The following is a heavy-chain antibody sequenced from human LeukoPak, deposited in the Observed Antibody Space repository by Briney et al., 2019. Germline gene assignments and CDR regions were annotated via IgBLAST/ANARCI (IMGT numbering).Heavy chain of an antibody. D-gene: IGHD3-22*01. CDR1: GFTFSDYY. Sequence: GGSLRLSCAASGFTFSDYYMSWIRQAPGQGLEWVSYISSSGSSIYYADSVKGRFTISRDNAKNSLYLQMNSLRAEDTAVYYCAREEYYYDSSGATGASPFDYWGQGTLVTVSS. J-gene: IGHJ4*02. CDR2: ISSSGSSI. V-gene: IGHV3-11*04. CDR3: AREEYYYDSSGATGASPFDY.